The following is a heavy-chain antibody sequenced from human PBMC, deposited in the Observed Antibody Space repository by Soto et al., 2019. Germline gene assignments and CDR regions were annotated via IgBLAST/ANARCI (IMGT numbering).Heavy chain of an antibody. Sequence: ASVKVCCKASGYTFNTSGMSWVRQAPGQGLEWMGWTSIYNGHTEYSPKFLGRVVITADTSADTAYLERKSLRSEDAALYYCARWDVYCASDQYHFDQWGQGTLVTVSS. D-gene: IGHD1-26*01. CDR3: ARWDVYCASDQYHFDQ. CDR2: TSIYNGHT. J-gene: IGHJ4*02. CDR1: GYTFNTSG. V-gene: IGHV1-18*01.